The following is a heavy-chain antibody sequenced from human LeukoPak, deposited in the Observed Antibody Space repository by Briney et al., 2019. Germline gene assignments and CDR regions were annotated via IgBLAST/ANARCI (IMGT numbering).Heavy chain of an antibody. V-gene: IGHV4-34*01. J-gene: IGHJ5*02. D-gene: IGHD6-13*01. CDR2: INHSGST. Sequence: SETLPLTCAVYGGSFSGYYWSWIRQPPGKGLEWIGEINHSGSTNYNPSLKSRVTISVDTSKNQFFLKLSSVTAADTAVYYCARLTQQLVKNWFDPWGQGTLVTVSS. CDR3: ARLTQQLVKNWFDP. CDR1: GGSFSGYY.